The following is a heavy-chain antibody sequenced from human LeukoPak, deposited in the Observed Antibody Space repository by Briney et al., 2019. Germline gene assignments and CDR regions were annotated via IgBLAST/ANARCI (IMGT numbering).Heavy chain of an antibody. CDR1: GGSISSYN. CDR3: ARTVYTCYYGMYA. CDR2: IYYSGST. D-gene: IGHD5/OR15-5a*01. Sequence: SETLSLTCTVSGGSISSYNWCWIRQPPGKGLEWIGYIYYSGSTNYNPSLKSRVTISVDTSKNQFSLKLSSVTAADSSVYYCARTVYTCYYGMYASGQGTTVTVSS. J-gene: IGHJ6*02. V-gene: IGHV4-59*01.